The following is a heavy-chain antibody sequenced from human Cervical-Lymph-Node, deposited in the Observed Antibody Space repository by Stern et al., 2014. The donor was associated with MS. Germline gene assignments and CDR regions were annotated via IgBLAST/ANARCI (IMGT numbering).Heavy chain of an antibody. CDR2: INLKSGGT. CDR1: GYIFTDYY. Sequence: VQLVESGAEVEKPGASVKVSCKASGYIFTDYYLHWVRQAPGQGLEWKGRINLKSGGTSYDQSFHGSVTPLRDTSITTAYMDLSRLTSDDTAVYYCTRALRIADRPSPGGHWFDPWGQGTLVIVSS. CDR3: TRALRIADRPSPGGHWFDP. V-gene: IGHV1-2*02. D-gene: IGHD6-6*01. J-gene: IGHJ5*02.